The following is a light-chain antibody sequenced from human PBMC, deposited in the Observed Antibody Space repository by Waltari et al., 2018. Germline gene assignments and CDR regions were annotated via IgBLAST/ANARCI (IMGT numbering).Light chain of an antibody. CDR2: DVS. V-gene: IGLV2-8*01. CDR1: SIDLGDYNY. Sequence: QSALTQPPSASGSPGQSVTISCTGPSIDLGDYNYVSWYQQHPGKAPKLIISDVSKRPSGVPDRFSGSKSGNTASLTVSGLQAADEADYYCSSYAGSNHLLFGGGTKLTVL. CDR3: SSYAGSNHLL. J-gene: IGLJ2*01.